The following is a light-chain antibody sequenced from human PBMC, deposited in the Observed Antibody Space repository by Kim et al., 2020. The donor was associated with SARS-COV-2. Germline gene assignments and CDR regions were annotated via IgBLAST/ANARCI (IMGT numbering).Light chain of an antibody. CDR1: SSNIGAGYD. Sequence: QRVTISCTGSSSNIGAGYDVHWYQQFPGRAPKLLIYGNSGRPSGVPDRFSGSKSGTSASLAITGLQAEDEADYYCHSYDISLSGSVFGGGTQLTVL. J-gene: IGLJ3*02. CDR2: GNS. V-gene: IGLV1-40*01. CDR3: HSYDISLSGSV.